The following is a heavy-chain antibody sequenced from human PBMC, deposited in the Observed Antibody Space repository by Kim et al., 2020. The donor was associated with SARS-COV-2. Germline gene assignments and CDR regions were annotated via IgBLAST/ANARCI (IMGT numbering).Heavy chain of an antibody. V-gene: IGHV3-30-3*01. CDR1: GFTFSSYA. J-gene: IGHJ4*02. CDR2: ISYDGSNK. CDR3: ASGLRFLDYYFDY. Sequence: GGSLRLSCAASGFTFSSYAMHWVRQAPGKGLEWVAVISYDGSNKYYADSVKGRFTISRDNSKNTLYLQMNSLRAEDTAVYYCASGLRFLDYYFDYWGQGTLVTVSS. D-gene: IGHD3-3*01.